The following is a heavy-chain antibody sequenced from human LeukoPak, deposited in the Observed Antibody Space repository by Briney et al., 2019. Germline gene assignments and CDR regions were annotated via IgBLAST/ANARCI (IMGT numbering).Heavy chain of an antibody. CDR1: GFAFSSYY. CDR2: IKPDGSEE. V-gene: IGHV3-7*01. Sequence: GGSLRLSCAASGFAFSSYYMNWVRQAPGKGLEWVANIKPDGSEENYVDSVRGRFTISRDNAKNSVYLQMYSLRADDTALYYCVRGHYADYTSQGTLVTVSS. J-gene: IGHJ4*02. CDR3: VRGHYADY.